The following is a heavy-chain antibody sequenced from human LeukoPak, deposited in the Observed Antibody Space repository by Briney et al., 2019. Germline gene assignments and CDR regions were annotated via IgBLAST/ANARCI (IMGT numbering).Heavy chain of an antibody. CDR2: IKQDGSER. J-gene: IGHJ4*02. D-gene: IGHD1-26*01. CDR3: ARCATRTGSHYMGFDY. V-gene: IGHV3-7*01. Sequence: PGGSLRLSCAASGFIFSSYWMNWVRQAPGKGLEWVANIKQDGSERFHVDSVKGRFTISRDNAKNSLYPQMNSLRAEDTAVYYCARCATRTGSHYMGFDYWGQGTLVTVSS. CDR1: GFIFSSYW.